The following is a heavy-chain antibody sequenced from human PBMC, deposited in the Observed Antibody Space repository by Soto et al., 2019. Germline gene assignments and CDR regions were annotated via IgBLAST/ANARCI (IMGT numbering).Heavy chain of an antibody. D-gene: IGHD2-2*01. J-gene: IGHJ5*02. Sequence: PSETLSLTCAVSGGSISGSYYYWGWLRQSPGKGPEWIGSVFYTGFTSYNPSLESRVSVSVDTSKNQFSLKLSSVTAADTAVYYCARGQNIIGYCSSTSCYPKFDPWGQGTLVTVSS. CDR1: GGSISGSYYY. CDR2: VFYTGFT. CDR3: ARGQNIIGYCSSTSCYPKFDP. V-gene: IGHV4-39*01.